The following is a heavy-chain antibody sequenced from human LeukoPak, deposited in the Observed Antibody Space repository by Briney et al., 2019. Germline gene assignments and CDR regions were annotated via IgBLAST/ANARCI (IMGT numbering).Heavy chain of an antibody. CDR2: IKSDTDGETT. CDR1: GFSFNDAW. CDR3: TTDPHSGYCSGVSCYPYDY. D-gene: IGHD2-15*01. Sequence: GGSLRLSCAASGFSFNDAWMSWVCQAPGKGLEWVGRIKSDTDGETTDYAAPVKGRFTISRDDSRNTLYLQMTTLKTEDTALYYCTTDPHSGYCSGVSCYPYDYWGQGTLVTVSS. V-gene: IGHV3-15*01. J-gene: IGHJ4*02.